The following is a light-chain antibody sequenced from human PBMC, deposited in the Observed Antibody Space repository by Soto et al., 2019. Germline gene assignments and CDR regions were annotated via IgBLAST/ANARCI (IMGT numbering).Light chain of an antibody. CDR2: DTS. Sequence: QAVVTQEPSLTVSPGGTVTLTCGSSTGAVTSGHYPYWFQQKPGQAPRTLIYDTSNKHSWTPARFSGSLLGGKAALTLSGAQPEVEAEYYCLLSYSGARHVVFGGGTKLTVL. J-gene: IGLJ2*01. CDR3: LLSYSGARHVV. V-gene: IGLV7-46*01. CDR1: TGAVTSGHY.